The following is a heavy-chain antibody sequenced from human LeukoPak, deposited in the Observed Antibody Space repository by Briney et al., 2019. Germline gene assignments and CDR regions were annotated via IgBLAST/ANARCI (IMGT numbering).Heavy chain of an antibody. CDR3: ARRRAALDY. J-gene: IGHJ4*02. V-gene: IGHV4-59*08. Sequence: SGTLSLTCTVSGGSISSYYWSWIRQPPGKGLEWIGYIYYSGSTNYNPSLKSRVTISVDTSKNQFSLKLSSVTAADTAVYYCARRRAALDYWGQGTLVTVSS. CDR1: GGSISSYY. D-gene: IGHD2-15*01. CDR2: IYYSGST.